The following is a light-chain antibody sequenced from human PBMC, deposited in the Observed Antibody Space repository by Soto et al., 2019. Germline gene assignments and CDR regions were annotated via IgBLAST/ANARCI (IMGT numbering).Light chain of an antibody. Sequence: EIVLTQSPGTLSLSPGERATLSCRASQSVGSNYLAWYQQKPGQAPRLLIHGASSRATGIPGRFSGSGSGTDFILTISRLETEAVAVYYCQQYGSSPWTVGQGTKVEIK. CDR2: GAS. J-gene: IGKJ1*01. CDR1: QSVGSNY. V-gene: IGKV3-20*01. CDR3: QQYGSSPWT.